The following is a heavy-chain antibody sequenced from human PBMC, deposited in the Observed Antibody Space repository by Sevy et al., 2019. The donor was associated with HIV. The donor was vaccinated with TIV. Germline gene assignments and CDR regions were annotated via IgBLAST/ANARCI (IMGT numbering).Heavy chain of an antibody. V-gene: IGHV1-2*02. CDR2: INTNSDGR. CDR1: GYKFTDYY. CDR3: ARDQEFCSTTTCYTGRDH. Sequence: ASVKVSCKSSGYKFTDYYIHWVRQAPGQGLEWMGWINTNSDGRESAQKFQGRVTMTRDTSVSTVHMELRGLRSDDTAIYYCARDQEFCSTTTCYTGRDHWGQGTLVTVSS. J-gene: IGHJ4*02. D-gene: IGHD2-2*02.